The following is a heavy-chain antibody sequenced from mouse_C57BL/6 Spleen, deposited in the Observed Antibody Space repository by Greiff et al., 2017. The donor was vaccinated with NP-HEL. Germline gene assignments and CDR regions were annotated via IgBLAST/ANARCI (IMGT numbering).Heavy chain of an antibody. D-gene: IGHD2-1*01. V-gene: IGHV1-81*01. CDR3: ARGDGNYCFDY. CDR1: GYTFTSYG. J-gene: IGHJ2*01. CDR2: IYPRSGNT. Sequence: QVQLKQSGAELARPGASVKLSCKASGYTFTSYGISWVKQRTGQGLEWIGEIYPRSGNTYYNEKFKGKATLTADKSSSTAYMELRSLTSEDSAVYFCARGDGNYCFDYWGQGTTLTVSS.